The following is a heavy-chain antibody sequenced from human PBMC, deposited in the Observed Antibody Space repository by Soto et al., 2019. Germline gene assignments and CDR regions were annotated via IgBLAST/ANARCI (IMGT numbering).Heavy chain of an antibody. D-gene: IGHD5-12*01. CDR2: IIPIFGPA. V-gene: IGHV1-69*13. CDR1: GGTFSSYA. J-gene: IGHJ6*02. CDR3: AKDRRGGYCYNYATPDYYSMDV. Sequence: RASVKVSCKASGGTFSSYAISWVRQAPGQGLEWMGGIIPIFGPANYAQKFQGRVTITADESTSTAYMELSSLRSEDTAVYYCAKDRRGGYCYNYATPDYYSMDVWGQGTTVTVSS.